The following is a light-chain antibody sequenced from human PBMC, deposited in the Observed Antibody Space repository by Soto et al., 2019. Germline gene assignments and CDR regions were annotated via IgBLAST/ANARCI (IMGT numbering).Light chain of an antibody. CDR1: QGIRND. Sequence: DIQMTQSPSSLSSSVGDRVTITCRASQGIRNDLGWYKQKPGKAPKRLIYGASSLQSGVPSRVRGSGSGTEFTLTISSLQPEDSETYYCLQHNSYVWTFGQGTKVDIK. J-gene: IGKJ1*01. V-gene: IGKV1-17*01. CDR2: GAS. CDR3: LQHNSYVWT.